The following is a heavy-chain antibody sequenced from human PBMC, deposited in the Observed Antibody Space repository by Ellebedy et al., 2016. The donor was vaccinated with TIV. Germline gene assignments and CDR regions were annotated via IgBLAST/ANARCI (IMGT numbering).Heavy chain of an antibody. CDR3: AKGGASSGWYGPDY. CDR1: GISLRSYW. Sequence: GESLKISCEASGISLRSYWMSWVRQAPGKGLEWVADIKGDGSDKNYVDSVKGRFTISIDNAKNSLFLQMNSLRVEDTAVYYCAKGGASSGWYGPDYWGQGTLVTVSS. CDR2: IKGDGSDK. J-gene: IGHJ4*02. D-gene: IGHD6-19*01. V-gene: IGHV3-7*03.